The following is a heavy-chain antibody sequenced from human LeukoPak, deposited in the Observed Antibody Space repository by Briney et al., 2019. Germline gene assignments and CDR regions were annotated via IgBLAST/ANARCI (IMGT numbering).Heavy chain of an antibody. D-gene: IGHD4/OR15-4a*01. J-gene: IGHJ4*02. Sequence: ASVKVSCKASGYTFTGYYMHWVRQAPGQGLEWMGWINPNSGGTNYAQKFQGKVTMTRDTSISTAYMELSRLRSDDTAVYYCARRAGAYSHPYDYWGQGTLVTVSS. CDR1: GYTFTGYY. CDR2: INPNSGGT. V-gene: IGHV1-2*02. CDR3: ARRAGAYSHPYDY.